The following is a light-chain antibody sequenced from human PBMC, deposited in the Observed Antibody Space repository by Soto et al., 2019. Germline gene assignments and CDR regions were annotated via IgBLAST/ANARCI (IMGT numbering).Light chain of an antibody. CDR2: EIT. Sequence: QSVLTQPASVSGSPGQSITISCTGTSSDVGAYNYVSWYQQHPGRAPKLMIFEITNRPSGVSNRFSGSKSGNTASLTISGLQAEDESDYYCSSYTSRRTLVFGGGTQLTVL. V-gene: IGLV2-14*01. J-gene: IGLJ2*01. CDR3: SSYTSRRTLV. CDR1: SSDVGAYNY.